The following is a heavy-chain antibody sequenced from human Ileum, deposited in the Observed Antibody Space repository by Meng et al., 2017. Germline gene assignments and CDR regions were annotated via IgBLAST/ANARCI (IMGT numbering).Heavy chain of an antibody. J-gene: IGHJ4*02. Sequence: GESLKISCAASGFSFSSYWMSWVRQAPEKGLEWVANIKEDGSDTYYVDSVKGRFSISRDNARNSLYLQMNSLRDEDTAVYYCARGYSRHIDSILWGQGTLVTVSS. CDR2: IKEDGSDT. CDR1: GFSFSSYW. V-gene: IGHV3-7*01. D-gene: IGHD3-9*01. CDR3: ARGYSRHIDSIL.